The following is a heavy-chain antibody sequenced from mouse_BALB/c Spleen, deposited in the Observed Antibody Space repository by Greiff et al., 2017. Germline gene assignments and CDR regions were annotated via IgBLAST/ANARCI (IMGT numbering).Heavy chain of an antibody. CDR1: GFTFSSFG. Sequence: DVKLVESGGGLVQPGGSRKLSCAASGFTFSSFGMHWVRQAPEKGLEWVAYISSGSSTIYYADTVKGRFTISRDNPKNTLFLQMTSRRSEDTAMYYCARSVYYGSSYFDYWGQGTTLTVSS. CDR3: ARSVYYGSSYFDY. D-gene: IGHD1-1*01. CDR2: ISSGSSTI. V-gene: IGHV5-17*02. J-gene: IGHJ2*01.